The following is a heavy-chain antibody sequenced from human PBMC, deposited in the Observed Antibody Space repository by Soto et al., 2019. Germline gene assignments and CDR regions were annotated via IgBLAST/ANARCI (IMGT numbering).Heavy chain of an antibody. CDR3: AKDGGFDYGFWYFDL. CDR2: TSYDGSTK. V-gene: IGHV3-30-3*01. CDR1: GFTDSRYT. Sequence: QVQLVESGGGVVQPGRSLRLSCAASGFTDSRYTMHWVRQAPGKGLEWVAVTSYDGSTKYYADSVKGRFTISRDNNNNTLFLQVNSLRAEDTAVYYCAKDGGFDYGFWYFDLWGRGTLVTVSS. D-gene: IGHD4-17*01. J-gene: IGHJ2*01.